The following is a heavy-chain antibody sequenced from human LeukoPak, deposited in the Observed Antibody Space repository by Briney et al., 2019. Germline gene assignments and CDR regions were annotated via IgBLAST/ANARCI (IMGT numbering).Heavy chain of an antibody. CDR3: ARGRGVVISAFDI. Sequence: GRSLRLSCAASGFTFSSYAMHWVRQAPGKGLEWVAVISYDGSNKYYADSVKGRSTISRDNSKNTLYLQMNSLRAEDTAVYYCARGRGVVISAFDIWGQGTMVTVSS. J-gene: IGHJ3*02. CDR2: ISYDGSNK. CDR1: GFTFSSYA. V-gene: IGHV3-30*04. D-gene: IGHD3-22*01.